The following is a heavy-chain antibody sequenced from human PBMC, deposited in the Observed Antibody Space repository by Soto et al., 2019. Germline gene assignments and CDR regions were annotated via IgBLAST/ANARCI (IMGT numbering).Heavy chain of an antibody. D-gene: IGHD2-8*01. CDR3: ARDLRFSSTNYFDF. CDR1: GFLFTDYY. V-gene: IGHV3-11*06. Sequence: GSLRLSCTASGFLFTDYYMSWIRQPPGKGLEWLAYIDGSSDYTNSADSVKGRFTISRDNAKNSVFLQMNNLRADDTAVYYCARDLRFSSTNYFDFWGRGTLVTVSS. J-gene: IGHJ4*02. CDR2: IDGSSDYT.